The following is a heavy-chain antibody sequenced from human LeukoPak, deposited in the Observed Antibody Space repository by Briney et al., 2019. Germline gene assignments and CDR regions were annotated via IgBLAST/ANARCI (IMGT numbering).Heavy chain of an antibody. CDR3: VKGSDYYGSGSYYFGWFDP. CDR2: ISSNGGST. D-gene: IGHD3-10*01. V-gene: IGHV3-64D*06. J-gene: IGHJ5*02. CDR1: GFTFSSYA. Sequence: GGSLRPSCSASGFTFSSYAMHWVRQAPGKGLEYVSAISSNGGSTYYADSVKGRFTISRDNSRNTLYLQMSSLRAEDTAVYYCVKGSDYYGSGSYYFGWFDPWGQGTLVTVSS.